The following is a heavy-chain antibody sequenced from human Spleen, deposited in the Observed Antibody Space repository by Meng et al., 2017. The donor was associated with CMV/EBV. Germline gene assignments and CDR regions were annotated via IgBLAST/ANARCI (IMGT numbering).Heavy chain of an antibody. D-gene: IGHD5-12*01. CDR2: MNPNSGNT. Sequence: ASVKVSCKASGYTFTSFAIHWVRQATGQGLEWMGWMNPNSGNTGYAQKFQGRVTITRNTSISTAYMELSSLRSEDTAVYYCAISPRRPSGYGTYWGQGTLVTVSS. V-gene: IGHV1-8*03. CDR1: GYTFTSFA. CDR3: AISPRRPSGYGTY. J-gene: IGHJ4*02.